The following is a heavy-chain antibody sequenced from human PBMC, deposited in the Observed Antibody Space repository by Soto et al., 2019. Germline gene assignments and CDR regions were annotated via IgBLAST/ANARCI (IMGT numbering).Heavy chain of an antibody. CDR3: ARHQLVTFGVVENWFDP. J-gene: IGHJ5*02. CDR1: GYTFTSYG. Sequence: QVQLVQSGAEVKKPGASVKVSCKASGYTFTSYGISWVRQAPGQGLEWMGWISAYNGNTNYAQKLQGRVTMTTDTSTSTAYMELRSLISDDTAVYYCARHQLVTFGVVENWFDPWGQGTLVTVSS. D-gene: IGHD3-3*01. V-gene: IGHV1-18*01. CDR2: ISAYNGNT.